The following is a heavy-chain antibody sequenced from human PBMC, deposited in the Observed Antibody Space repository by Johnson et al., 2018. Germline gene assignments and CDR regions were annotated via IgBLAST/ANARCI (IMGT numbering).Heavy chain of an antibody. CDR3: AKDLAYGDYEYDY. CDR1: GFTFSSYG. J-gene: IGHJ4*02. CDR2: ISYDGSNK. Sequence: QVQLVESGGGVVQPGRSLRLSCAASGFTFSSYGMHWVRQAPGKGLEWVAVISYDGSNKYYADSVKGRFTISRDNSKNTLYLQMNSLRAEDTAVYYCAKDLAYGDYEYDYWGQGTLVTVSS. D-gene: IGHD4-17*01. V-gene: IGHV3-30*18.